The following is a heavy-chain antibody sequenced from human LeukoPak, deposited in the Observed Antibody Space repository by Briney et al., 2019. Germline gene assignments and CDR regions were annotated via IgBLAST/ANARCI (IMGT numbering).Heavy chain of an antibody. J-gene: IGHJ4*02. V-gene: IGHV3-23*01. CDR2: IVGIGGIT. Sequence: GASLRLSRAASGFTFSNYAMSWVRQAPGKGLDGVSAIVGIGGITYYADSVKGRFTISRDNSTNTLFLQMNSLRVEDTAIYYCSKWGDYDVLTGYYDSAFWGQGNLVTVSS. D-gene: IGHD3-9*01. CDR3: SKWGDYDVLTGYYDSAF. CDR1: GFTFSNYA.